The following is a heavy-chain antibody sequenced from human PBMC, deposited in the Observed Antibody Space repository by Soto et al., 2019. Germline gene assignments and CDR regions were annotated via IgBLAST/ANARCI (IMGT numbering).Heavy chain of an antibody. J-gene: IGHJ4*02. CDR1: GFTFSIYS. CDR2: ISSSSSYI. D-gene: IGHD2-2*01. Sequence: EVQLVESWGGLVKPGGALRLACAASGFTFSIYSMNWVRQAPGKGLEWVSSISSSSSYIYYADSVKGRFTISRDNAKNSLYLQMNSLRAEDTAVYYCARGTSRTPEKGAPREDYCGQGTLVTVSS. V-gene: IGHV3-21*01. CDR3: ARGTSRTPEKGAPREDY.